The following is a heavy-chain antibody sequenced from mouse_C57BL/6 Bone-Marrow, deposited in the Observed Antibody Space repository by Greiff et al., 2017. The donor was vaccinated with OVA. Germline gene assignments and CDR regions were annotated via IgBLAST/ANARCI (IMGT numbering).Heavy chain of an antibody. CDR2: IHPNSGST. CDR1: GYTFTSYW. J-gene: IGHJ3*01. D-gene: IGHD1-1*02. V-gene: IGHV1-64*01. Sequence: QVHVKQPGAELVKPGASVKLSCKASGYTFTSYWMHWVKQRPGQGLEWIGMIHPNSGSTNYNEKFKSKATLTVDKSSSTAYMQLSSLTSEDSAVYYCARGGGRFAYWGQGTLVTVSA. CDR3: ARGGGRFAY.